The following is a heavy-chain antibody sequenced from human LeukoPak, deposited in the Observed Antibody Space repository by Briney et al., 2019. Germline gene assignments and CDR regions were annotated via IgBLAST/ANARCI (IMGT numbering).Heavy chain of an antibody. J-gene: IGHJ4*02. D-gene: IGHD2-15*01. Sequence: GGSLRLSCAASGFTFSSYAMSWVRQAPGKGLEWVSAISGSGGSTYYADSVKGRFTISRDNSKNALYLQMNSLRAEDTAVYYCARPYCSGGSCPLYYWGQGTLVTVSS. CDR3: ARPYCSGGSCPLYY. CDR2: ISGSGGST. CDR1: GFTFSSYA. V-gene: IGHV3-23*01.